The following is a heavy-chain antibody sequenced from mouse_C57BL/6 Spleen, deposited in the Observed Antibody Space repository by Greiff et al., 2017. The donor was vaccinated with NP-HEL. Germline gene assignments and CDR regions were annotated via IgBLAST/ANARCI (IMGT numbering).Heavy chain of an antibody. CDR1: GFNIKDDY. CDR3: TTAYYCGSSRFAY. D-gene: IGHD1-1*01. Sequence: EVQLQQSGAELVRPGASVKLSCTASGFNIKDDYMHWVKQRPEQGLEWLGWIDPENGDTEYASKFPGTATITADTSSNTAYLQLSSLTSEDTAVYYCTTAYYCGSSRFAYWGQGTLVTVSA. J-gene: IGHJ3*01. V-gene: IGHV14-4*01. CDR2: IDPENGDT.